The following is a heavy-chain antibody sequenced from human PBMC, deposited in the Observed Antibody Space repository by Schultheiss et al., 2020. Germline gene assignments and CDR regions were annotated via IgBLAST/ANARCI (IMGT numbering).Heavy chain of an antibody. J-gene: IGHJ4*02. CDR1: GFTFSSYG. CDR2: IWYDGSNK. CDR3: ARNLLTGTTTTPFSH. Sequence: GGSLRLSCAASGFTFSSYGMHWVRQAPGKGLEWVAVIWYDGSNKYYADSVKGRFTISRDNSKNTLYLQMNSLRAEDTAVYYCARNLLTGTTTTPFSHWGQGTLVTVSS. V-gene: IGHV3-33*01. D-gene: IGHD1/OR15-1a*01.